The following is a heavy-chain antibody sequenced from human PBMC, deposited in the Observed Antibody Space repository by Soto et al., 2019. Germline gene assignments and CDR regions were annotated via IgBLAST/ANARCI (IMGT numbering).Heavy chain of an antibody. CDR2: ITPSNGNT. CDR1: GYTFSTHG. D-gene: IGHD2-15*01. Sequence: QAQLVQSGPEVKKPGASVKVSCKASGYTFSTHGLSWVRQAPGQGLEWMGWITPSNGNTNYAQKLQGRLSMTTDTSTITGYMEVRSLRSDDTAVYYYARFRLCSVSTCDPSFGFEMWGQGTVVTVSS. J-gene: IGHJ3*02. CDR3: ARFRLCSVSTCDPSFGFEM. V-gene: IGHV1-18*01.